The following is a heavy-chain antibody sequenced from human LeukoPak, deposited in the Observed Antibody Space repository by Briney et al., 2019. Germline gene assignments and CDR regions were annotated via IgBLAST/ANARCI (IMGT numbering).Heavy chain of an antibody. D-gene: IGHD3-3*01. J-gene: IGHJ6*03. CDR1: GYTFTGYY. Sequence: ASVKVSCKASGYTFTGYYMHWVRQAPGQGLEWMGRINPNSGNTGYAQKFQGRVTITRNTSISTAYMELSSLRSEDTAVYYCARANTIFGVVISYYYYYMDVWGKGTTVTVSS. CDR2: INPNSGNT. V-gene: IGHV1-8*03. CDR3: ARANTIFGVVISYYYYYMDV.